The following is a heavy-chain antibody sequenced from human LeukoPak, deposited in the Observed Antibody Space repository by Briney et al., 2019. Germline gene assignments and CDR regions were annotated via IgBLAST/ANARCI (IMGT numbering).Heavy chain of an antibody. CDR1: AGSISIYY. Sequence: PSETLSLTCTVSAGSISIYYWSWIRHPPWKGLECIVCIDYSGSTNYTPSINSRLAISVATSKKQFSLKLSSVTAADTAMYYCARHNYYGRYGLDVWGPGTTVTVSS. V-gene: IGHV4-59*08. D-gene: IGHD3-10*01. CDR2: IDYSGST. J-gene: IGHJ6*02. CDR3: ARHNYYGRYGLDV.